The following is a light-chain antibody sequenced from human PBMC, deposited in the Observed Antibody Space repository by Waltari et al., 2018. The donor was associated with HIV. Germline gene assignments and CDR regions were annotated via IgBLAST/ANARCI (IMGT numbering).Light chain of an antibody. Sequence: QSVLTQPPSVSGAPGPRVTLSCTGSSSHIGTHAVHWYQQVPGRAPKLLIYNDNNRPSGVPDRFSCSKSGTSASLAITGLQAEDETDYYCQSYDSSLSGSVFGGGTKLTVL. CDR3: QSYDSSLSGSV. CDR2: NDN. J-gene: IGLJ2*01. CDR1: SSHIGTHA. V-gene: IGLV1-40*01.